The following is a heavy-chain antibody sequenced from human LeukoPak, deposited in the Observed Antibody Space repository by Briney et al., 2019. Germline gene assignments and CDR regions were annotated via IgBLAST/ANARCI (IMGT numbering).Heavy chain of an antibody. D-gene: IGHD2-2*01. J-gene: IGHJ5*02. Sequence: GGSLRLSCAASGFTFSRYWMSWVRQAPGKWLEWVANIKQDGSEKYYVDSVKGRFTISRDNAKNSLYLQMNSLRAEDTAVYYCARDDCSSISCYHNWFDPWGQGTLVTVSS. CDR2: IKQDGSEK. CDR3: ARDDCSSISCYHNWFDP. V-gene: IGHV3-7*01. CDR1: GFTFSRYW.